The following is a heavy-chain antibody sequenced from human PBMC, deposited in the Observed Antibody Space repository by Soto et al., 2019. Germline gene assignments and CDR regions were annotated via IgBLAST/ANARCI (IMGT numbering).Heavy chain of an antibody. J-gene: IGHJ4*02. CDR1: GGSISSSSYY. CDR3: ARHVPGATTQSWGYSDY. D-gene: IGHD2-15*01. V-gene: IGHV4-39*01. Sequence: SETLSLTCTVSGGSISSSSYYWGWIRQPPGKGLDWIGSIYYSGSTYYNPSLKSRVTISVDTSKNQFSLKLSSVTAADTAVYYCARHVPGATTQSWGYSDYWGQGTLVTVSS. CDR2: IYYSGST.